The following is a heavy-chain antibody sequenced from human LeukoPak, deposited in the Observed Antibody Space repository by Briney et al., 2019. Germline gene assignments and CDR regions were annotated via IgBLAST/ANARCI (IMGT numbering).Heavy chain of an antibody. CDR3: ARVDGKH. CDR2: IYYSGST. V-gene: IGHV4-61*08. CDR1: GGSISSDGYS. D-gene: IGHD3-9*01. Sequence: SETLSLTCAVSGGSISSDGYSWSWIRQPPGKGLEWIGYIYYSGSTNYNPSLRSRVTISVDTSKNQFSLKLSSVTAADTAVYYCARVDGKHWGQGTLVTVSS. J-gene: IGHJ1*01.